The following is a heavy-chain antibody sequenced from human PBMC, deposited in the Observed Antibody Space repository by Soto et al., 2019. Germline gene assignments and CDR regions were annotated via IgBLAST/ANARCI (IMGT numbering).Heavy chain of an antibody. CDR1: GGSISSYY. V-gene: IGHV4-59*08. CDR2: IYYSGTT. CDR3: ARSINP. Sequence: SETLSLTCSVSGGSISSYYWSWIRQPPGKGLEWIGYIYYSGTTNYNPSLESRVTISVDTSKNQFSLKLSSVTAADTALYYCARSINPWGQGTLVTVSS. D-gene: IGHD3-10*01. J-gene: IGHJ5*02.